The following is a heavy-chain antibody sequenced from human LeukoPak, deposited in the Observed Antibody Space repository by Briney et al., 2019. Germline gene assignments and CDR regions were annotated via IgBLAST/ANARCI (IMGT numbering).Heavy chain of an antibody. Sequence: GGSLRLSCVASGFTFSSYEMSWVRQAPGKGLEWVSVIYSGGSTYYADSVKGRFTISRDNSKNALYLQMNSLRAEDTAVYYCARGSIVATINDYWGQGTLVTVSS. CDR2: IYSGGST. CDR1: GFTFSSYE. D-gene: IGHD5-12*01. J-gene: IGHJ4*02. CDR3: ARGSIVATINDY. V-gene: IGHV3-66*01.